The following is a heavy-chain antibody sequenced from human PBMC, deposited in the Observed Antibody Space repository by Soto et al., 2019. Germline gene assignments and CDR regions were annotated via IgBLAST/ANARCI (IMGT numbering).Heavy chain of an antibody. CDR1: GYCFTRYW. CDR2: IYPGDSDT. D-gene: IGHD6-25*01. V-gene: IGHV5-51*01. J-gene: IGHJ3*01. Sequence: KPSCKVAGYCFTRYWIGVGRQMPGRGLEGMGIIYPGDSDTRYSPSFQCQVTISADKSISTAYPQWSSLEAPDTALYYCSRFHSSGLGTDVWG. CDR3: SRFHSSGLGTDV.